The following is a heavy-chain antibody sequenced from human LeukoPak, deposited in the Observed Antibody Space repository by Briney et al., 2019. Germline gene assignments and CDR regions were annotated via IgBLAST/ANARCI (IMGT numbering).Heavy chain of an antibody. J-gene: IGHJ4*02. V-gene: IGHV4-34*01. Sequence: PSETLSLTCAVYGGSFSGYYWGWIRQPLGKGLEWIGEINHSGSTNYNPSPKSRVTISVDTSKNQFSLKLSSVTAADTAVYYCARRGGWYGLDYWGQGTLVTVSS. CDR1: GGSFSGYY. CDR2: INHSGST. CDR3: ARRGGWYGLDY. D-gene: IGHD6-19*01.